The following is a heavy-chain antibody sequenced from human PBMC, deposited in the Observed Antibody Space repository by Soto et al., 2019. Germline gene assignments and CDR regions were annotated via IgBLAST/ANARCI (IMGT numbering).Heavy chain of an antibody. J-gene: IGHJ4*02. CDR2: IYHSGST. Sequence: SETLSLTCAVSGGSISSSNWWSWVRQPPGKGLEWIGEIYHSGSTNYNPSLKSRVTISVDKSKNQFSLKLSSVTAADTAVYFCAKRQGTGAAAKNFDFWGQGTLVTVSS. CDR1: GGSISSSNW. D-gene: IGHD6-13*01. CDR3: AKRQGTGAAAKNFDF. V-gene: IGHV4-4*02.